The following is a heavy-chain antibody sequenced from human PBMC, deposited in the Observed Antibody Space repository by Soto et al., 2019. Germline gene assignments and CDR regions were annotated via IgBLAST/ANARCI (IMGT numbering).Heavy chain of an antibody. CDR1: GGTFSSYA. D-gene: IGHD3-22*01. CDR3: ASGTYYYDSSGYYDAFDI. V-gene: IGHV1-69*13. J-gene: IGHJ3*02. Sequence: SVKVSCKASGGTFSSYAISWVRQAPGQGLERMGGIIPIFGTANYAQKFQGRVTITADESTSTAYMELSSLRSEDTAVYYCASGTYYYDSSGYYDAFDIWGQGTMVTVSS. CDR2: IIPIFGTA.